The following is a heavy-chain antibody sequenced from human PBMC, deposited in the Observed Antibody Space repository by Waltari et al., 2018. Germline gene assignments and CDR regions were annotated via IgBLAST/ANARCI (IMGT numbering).Heavy chain of an antibody. CDR3: ARDYDILTGYSPPSYYYYGMDV. CDR2: ISSSSSTI. Sequence: EVQLVESGGGLVQPGGSLRLSCAASGFTFSSYSMTWVRQAPGKGLEWVSYISSSSSTIYYADSVKGRFTISRDNAKNSLYLQMNSLRAEDTAVYYCARDYDILTGYSPPSYYYYGMDVWGQGTTVTVSS. D-gene: IGHD3-9*01. J-gene: IGHJ6*02. V-gene: IGHV3-48*01. CDR1: GFTFSSYS.